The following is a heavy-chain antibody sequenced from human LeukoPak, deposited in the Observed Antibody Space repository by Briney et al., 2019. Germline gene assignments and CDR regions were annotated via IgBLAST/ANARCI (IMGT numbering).Heavy chain of an antibody. J-gene: IGHJ5*02. Sequence: GASVKVSCKASGYTFTSYDINWVRQATGQGLEWMGWLNPNSGNTDYAQKFQGRVTMTRNTAISTAYMELSSLRSEDTAVYYCARGFNYDILTGYQFDPWGQGTLVTVSS. CDR3: ARGFNYDILTGYQFDP. V-gene: IGHV1-8*01. CDR1: GYTFTSYD. CDR2: LNPNSGNT. D-gene: IGHD3-9*01.